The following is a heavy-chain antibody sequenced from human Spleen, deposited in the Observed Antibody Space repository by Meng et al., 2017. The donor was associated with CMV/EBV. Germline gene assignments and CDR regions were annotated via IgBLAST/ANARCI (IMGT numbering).Heavy chain of an antibody. CDR1: FSFTSYY. D-gene: IGHD6-6*01. V-gene: IGHV1-46*01. CDR2: INPSDGST. CDR3: ARDVEYTTSSGRYYFDY. J-gene: IGHJ4*02. Sequence: FSFTSYYIHWVRQAPGQGLEWMAMINPSDGSTTYAQKFRGRVTMTRDTSTSTIYMELSSLRSEDTAMYYCARDVEYTTSSGRYYFDYWGQGTLVIVSS.